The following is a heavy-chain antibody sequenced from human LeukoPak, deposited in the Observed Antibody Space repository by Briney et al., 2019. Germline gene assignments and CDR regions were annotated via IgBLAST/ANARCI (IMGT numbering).Heavy chain of an antibody. V-gene: IGHV4-4*07. CDR1: GGSISSYY. Sequence: SETLSLTCTVSGGSISSYYWSWIRQPAGKGLEWIGRIYTSGSTNYNPSLKSRVTMSVDTSKNQFSLKLSSVTAADTAVYYCAREETPSSSWYDPPVYWGQGTLVTVSS. CDR2: IYTSGST. D-gene: IGHD6-13*01. J-gene: IGHJ4*02. CDR3: AREETPSSSWYDPPVY.